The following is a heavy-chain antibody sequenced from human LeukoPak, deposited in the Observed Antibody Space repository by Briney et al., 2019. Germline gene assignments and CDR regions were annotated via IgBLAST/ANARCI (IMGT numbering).Heavy chain of an antibody. CDR1: GGSISSYY. CDR2: INHSGST. CDR3: ARGQISYYFDY. Sequence: PSETLSLTCTVSGGSISSYYWSWIRQPPGKGLEWIGEINHSGSTNYNPSLKSRVTISVDTSKNQFSLKLSSVTAADTAVYYCARGQISYYFDYWGQGTLVTVSS. J-gene: IGHJ4*02. V-gene: IGHV4-34*01. D-gene: IGHD3-3*01.